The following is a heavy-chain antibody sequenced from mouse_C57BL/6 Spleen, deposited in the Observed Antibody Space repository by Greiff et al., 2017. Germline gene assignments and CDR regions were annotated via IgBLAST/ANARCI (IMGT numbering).Heavy chain of an antibody. Sequence: QVHVKQPGAELVKPGASVKLSCKASGYTFTSYWMHWVKQRPGQGLEWIGMIHPNSGSTNYNEKFKSKATLTVDKSSSTAYMQLSSLTSEDSAVYYCARNYYGSSYSWFAYWGQGTLVTVSA. CDR3: ARNYYGSSYSWFAY. V-gene: IGHV1-64*01. CDR1: GYTFTSYW. J-gene: IGHJ3*01. CDR2: IHPNSGST. D-gene: IGHD1-1*01.